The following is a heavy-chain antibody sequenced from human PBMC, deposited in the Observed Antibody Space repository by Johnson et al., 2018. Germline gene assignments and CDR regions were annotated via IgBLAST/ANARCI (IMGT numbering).Heavy chain of an antibody. V-gene: IGHV3-53*01. Sequence: QLVESGGGLIQPGGSLRLSCAASGFTVSSNYMNWVRQAPGKGLEWVSIIYSGGSTYYADSVKGRFTISRDNSKNTLYLQMNSLRAEDTAWFYCARGGVITRLSPVDFGGQGTRVTVSS. D-gene: IGHD3-16*01. CDR1: GFTVSSNY. J-gene: IGHJ4*02. CDR3: ARGGVITRLSPVDF. CDR2: IYSGGST.